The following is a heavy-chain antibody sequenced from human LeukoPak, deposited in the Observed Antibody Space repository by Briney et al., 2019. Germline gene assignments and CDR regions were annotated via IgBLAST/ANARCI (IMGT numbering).Heavy chain of an antibody. CDR3: ARGPLSSGWYYFDY. CDR2: IYYSGST. Sequence: PSETLSLTCTVSGGSISSYYWSWIRQPPGKGLEWIGYIYYSGSTNYNPSLTSRVTISVDTSKNQFSLKLSSVTAADTAVYYCARGPLSSGWYYFDYWGQGTLVTVSS. V-gene: IGHV4-59*01. D-gene: IGHD6-19*01. J-gene: IGHJ4*02. CDR1: GGSISSYY.